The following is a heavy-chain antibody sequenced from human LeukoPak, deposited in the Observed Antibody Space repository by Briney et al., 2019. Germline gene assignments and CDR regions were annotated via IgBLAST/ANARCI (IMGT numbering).Heavy chain of an antibody. CDR2: ISWNSGSI. CDR3: AKDHET. CDR1: GFTFDDYA. V-gene: IGHV3-9*01. Sequence: GGSLRLSCAASGFTFDDYAMHWVRQAPGKGLEWVSGISWNSGSIGYADSVKGRFTISRDNAKNSLYLQMNSLRAEDTALYYCAKDHETWGQGTLVTVSS. J-gene: IGHJ5*02.